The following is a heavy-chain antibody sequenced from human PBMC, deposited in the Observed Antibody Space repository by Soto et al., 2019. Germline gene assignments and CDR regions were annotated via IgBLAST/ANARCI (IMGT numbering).Heavy chain of an antibody. V-gene: IGHV1-18*01. D-gene: IGHD1-26*01. J-gene: IGHJ6*02. Sequence: GASVKVSCKASGYTFTSYGISWVRQAPGQGFEWMGWISAYNGNTNYAQKLQGRVTVTRDTSVTTGYRERRRFRSDDTAVYYCARNTYSRRCVGGMDVWGQGTTVTVSS. CDR2: ISAYNGNT. CDR3: ARNTYSRRCVGGMDV. CDR1: GYTFTSYG.